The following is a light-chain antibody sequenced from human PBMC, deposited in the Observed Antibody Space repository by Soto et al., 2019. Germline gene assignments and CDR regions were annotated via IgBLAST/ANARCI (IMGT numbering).Light chain of an antibody. CDR2: EVS. CDR1: SSDIGSNNY. Sequence: QSALTQPASVSGSPGQSITNSCTGTSSDIGSNNYVSWFQQRPGKAPTLIIYEVSNRPSGVSNHFSGSKSGNTASLTISGLLPEDEAEYYCSSYTTTTRLFGGGTKLTVL. J-gene: IGLJ3*02. V-gene: IGLV2-14*01. CDR3: SSYTTTTRL.